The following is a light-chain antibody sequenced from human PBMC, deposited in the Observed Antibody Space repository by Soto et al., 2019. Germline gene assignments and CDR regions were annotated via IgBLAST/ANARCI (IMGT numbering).Light chain of an antibody. CDR2: AVS. CDR3: CSYAGSYTYV. J-gene: IGLJ1*01. Sequence: QSVLTQPASVSGSPGQSITISCSGTSSDVGSYDHVAWYQQFPGKTPKLMIYAVSNRPSGVSNRFSGSKSGNTASLTISGLQAEDEADYYCCSYAGSYTYVFGTGTKVTVL. CDR1: SSDVGSYDH. V-gene: IGLV2-23*02.